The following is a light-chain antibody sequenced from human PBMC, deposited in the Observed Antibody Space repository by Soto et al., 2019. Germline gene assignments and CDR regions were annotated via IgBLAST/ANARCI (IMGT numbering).Light chain of an antibody. CDR2: EVS. CDR3: TSYTNINYVI. J-gene: IGLJ2*01. V-gene: IGLV2-14*01. Sequence: QSALAQPASVSGSPGQSITISCSGSSIDVGDNNYVSWYQHHPGKAPKLIIYEVSNRPSGVSNRFSASKSGNTASLTISGLQAEDEADYYCTSYTNINYVIFGGGTKLTVL. CDR1: SIDVGDNNY.